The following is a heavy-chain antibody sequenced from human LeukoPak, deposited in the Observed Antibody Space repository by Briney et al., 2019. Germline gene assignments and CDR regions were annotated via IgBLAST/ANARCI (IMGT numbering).Heavy chain of an antibody. CDR1: GFTFSSYE. Sequence: GGSLRLSCAASGFTFSSYEMNWVRQAPGKGLEGVSYISSSGSTIYYADSVKGRFTISRDNAKNSLYLQMNSLRAEDTAVYYCARDPSSGWYSSPDYWGQGTLVTVSS. CDR2: ISSSGSTI. CDR3: ARDPSSGWYSSPDY. V-gene: IGHV3-48*03. J-gene: IGHJ4*02. D-gene: IGHD6-19*01.